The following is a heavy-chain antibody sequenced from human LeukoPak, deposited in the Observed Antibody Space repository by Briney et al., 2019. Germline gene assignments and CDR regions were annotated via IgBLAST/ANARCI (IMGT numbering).Heavy chain of an antibody. CDR2: ISSSSSYI. V-gene: IGHV3-21*01. CDR1: GFTFSSYS. J-gene: IGHJ6*02. Sequence: GGSLRLSCAAPGFTFSSYSMNWVRQAPGKGLEWVSSISSSSSYIYYADSVKGRFTISRDNAKNSLYLQMNSLRAEDTAVYYCARDPGASHRYGMDVWGQGTTVTVSS. CDR3: ARDPGASHRYGMDV. D-gene: IGHD3-10*01.